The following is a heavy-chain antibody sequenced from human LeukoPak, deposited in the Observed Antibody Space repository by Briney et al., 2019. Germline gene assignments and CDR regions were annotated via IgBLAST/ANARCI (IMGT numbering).Heavy chain of an antibody. D-gene: IGHD5-18*01. Sequence: ASVKVSCKASGGTFSSYAISWVRQAPGQGLEWMGRIIPIFGTANYAQKFQGRVTMTRDTSTSTVYMELSSLRSEDTAVYYCARDRADTAMAINFDYWGQGTLVTVSS. V-gene: IGHV1-69*05. CDR2: IIPIFGTA. J-gene: IGHJ4*02. CDR3: ARDRADTAMAINFDY. CDR1: GGTFSSYA.